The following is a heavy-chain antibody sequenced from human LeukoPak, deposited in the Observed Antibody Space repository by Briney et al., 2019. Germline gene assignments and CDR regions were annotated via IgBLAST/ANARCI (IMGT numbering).Heavy chain of an antibody. J-gene: IGHJ5*01. CDR2: MCGTAGCT. CDR3: AKDRPNFHENSGHYYRRDGDS. Sequence: GGSLRLSCQASGFTFYMYAMSWVRQAPGQGLEWVASMCGTAGCTFSPDSVKGRFTISRDNSKNVLYLRMNSLTAEDTAIYYCAKDRPNFHENSGHYYRRDGDSWGQGTLVSVSS. D-gene: IGHD3-22*01. CDR1: GFTFYMYA. V-gene: IGHV3-23*01.